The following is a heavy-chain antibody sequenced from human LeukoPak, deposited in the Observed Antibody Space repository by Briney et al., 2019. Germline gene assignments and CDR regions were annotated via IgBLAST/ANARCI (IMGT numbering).Heavy chain of an antibody. V-gene: IGHV1-8*01. CDR3: ARVRLDFWSDYHPYDY. D-gene: IGHD3-3*01. CDR1: GYTFTSYD. CDR2: MNPNSGYT. J-gene: IGHJ4*02. Sequence: GASVKVSCKASGYTFTSYDINWVRQAPGQGLEWLGWMNPNSGYTGYAQNFQGRVTMTRDTSITTAYMELSSLRSEDTAVYYCARVRLDFWSDYHPYDYWGQGTLVTVSS.